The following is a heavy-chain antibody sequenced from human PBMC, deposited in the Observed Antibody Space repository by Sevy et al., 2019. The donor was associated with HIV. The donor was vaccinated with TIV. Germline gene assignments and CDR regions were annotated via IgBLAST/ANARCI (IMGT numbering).Heavy chain of an antibody. D-gene: IGHD4-17*01. CDR1: EFTFSSFA. V-gene: IGHV3-30-3*01. J-gene: IGHJ6*02. CDR3: ARDAGYGEDYYYGMDV. Sequence: GGSLRLSCAASEFTFSSFATHWVRQAPGKGLEWVAVTSFDGSNKYNADSVKGRFTISRDNSKNTLYLQMNSLRANDTALYYCARDAGYGEDYYYGMDVWGQGTTVTVSS. CDR2: TSFDGSNK.